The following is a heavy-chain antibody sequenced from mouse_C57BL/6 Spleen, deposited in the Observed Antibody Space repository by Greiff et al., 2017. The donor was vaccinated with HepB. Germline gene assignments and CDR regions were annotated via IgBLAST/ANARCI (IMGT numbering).Heavy chain of an antibody. CDR1: GYTFTSYW. Sequence: QVQLQQSGAELVRPGTSVKLSCKASGYTFTSYWMHWVKQRPGQGLEWIGVIDPSDSYTNYNQKFKGKATLTVDTSSSTAYMQLSSLTSEDSAVYYCARSTMITTRYYAMDYWGQGTSVTVSS. D-gene: IGHD2-4*01. V-gene: IGHV1-59*01. CDR3: ARSTMITTRYYAMDY. CDR2: IDPSDSYT. J-gene: IGHJ4*01.